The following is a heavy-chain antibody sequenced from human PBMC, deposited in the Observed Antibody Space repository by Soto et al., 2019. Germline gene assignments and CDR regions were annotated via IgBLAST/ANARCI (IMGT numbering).Heavy chain of an antibody. Sequence: EVQLLESGGGLVQPGGSLRLSCAASGCTFSSYAMTWVRQAPGKGLEWVSAINVRDDNTYYADSVKGRFTISRDNSKTTLYLQMSSLTAEDTAVYYCAKDRYGQMADYLDYWGQGTLVTVSS. CDR1: GCTFSSYA. V-gene: IGHV3-23*01. CDR2: INVRDDNT. CDR3: AKDRYGQMADYLDY. J-gene: IGHJ4*02. D-gene: IGHD6-19*01.